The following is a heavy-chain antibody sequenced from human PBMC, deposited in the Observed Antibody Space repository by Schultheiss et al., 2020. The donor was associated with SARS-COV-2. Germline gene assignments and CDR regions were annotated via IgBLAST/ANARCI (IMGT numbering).Heavy chain of an antibody. Sequence: SVKVSCKASGGTFSSYAISWVRQAPGQGLEWMGGIIPIFGTANYAQKFQGRVTITADESTSTAYMELSSLRSEDTAVYYCARGGNGYNYWGLEYWGQGTLVTVSS. CDR3: ARGGNGYNYWGLEY. CDR2: IIPIFGTA. CDR1: GGTFSSYA. D-gene: IGHD5-24*01. V-gene: IGHV1-69*13. J-gene: IGHJ4*02.